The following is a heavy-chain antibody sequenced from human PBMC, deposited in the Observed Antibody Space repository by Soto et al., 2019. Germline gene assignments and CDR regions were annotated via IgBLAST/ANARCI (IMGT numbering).Heavy chain of an antibody. D-gene: IGHD4-17*01. J-gene: IGHJ4*02. CDR1: GFTFSSYW. CDR2: IKQDGSEK. V-gene: IGHV3-7*01. CDR3: ARDYGDYVDYFDY. Sequence: GGSLRLSCAASGFTFSSYWMSWVRQAPGKGLEWVANIKQDGSEKYYVDSVKGRFTVSRDNAKNSLYLQMNSLRAEDTAVYYCARDYGDYVDYFDYWGQGTLVTVSS.